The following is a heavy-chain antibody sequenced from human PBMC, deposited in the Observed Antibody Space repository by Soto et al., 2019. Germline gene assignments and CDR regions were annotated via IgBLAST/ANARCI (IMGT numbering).Heavy chain of an antibody. Sequence: QAQLVESGGGVVQPGRSLRLSCAASGFTFSTYAMHCVRQAPGKGLEWVAVISYDGSNIYYADSVKGRFTISRDNSKNTLYLQMDSLRPDDTAVYYCARSQMERRRYGMDVWGQGTTVTVSS. CDR1: GFTFSTYA. J-gene: IGHJ6*02. D-gene: IGHD1-1*01. CDR3: ARSQMERRRYGMDV. V-gene: IGHV3-30-3*01. CDR2: ISYDGSNI.